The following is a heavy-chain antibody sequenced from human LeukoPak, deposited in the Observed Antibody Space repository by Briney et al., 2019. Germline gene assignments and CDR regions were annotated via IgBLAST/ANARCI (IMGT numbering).Heavy chain of an antibody. CDR1: GYTFTSYD. J-gene: IGHJ4*02. D-gene: IGHD3-3*01. CDR3: ARVGTIFGVVILGY. Sequence: ASVKVSCKASGYTFTSYDINWVRQATGQGLEWVGWMNPNSGNTGYAQKFQGRVTITRNTSISTAYMELSSLRSEDTAVYYCARVGTIFGVVILGYWGQGTLVTVSS. V-gene: IGHV1-8*03. CDR2: MNPNSGNT.